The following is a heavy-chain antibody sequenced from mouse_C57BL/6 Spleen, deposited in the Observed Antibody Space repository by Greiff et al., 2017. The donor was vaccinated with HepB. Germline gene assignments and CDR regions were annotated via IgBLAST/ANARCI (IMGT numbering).Heavy chain of an antibody. D-gene: IGHD1-1*01. CDR1: GYTFTSYW. J-gene: IGHJ2*01. CDR2: IYPGSGST. CDR3: AIRYYGSSPYYFDY. Sequence: VQLQQSGAELVKPGASVKMSCKASGYTFTSYWITWVKQRPGQGLEWIGDIYPGSGSTNYNEKFKSKATLTVDTSSSTAYMKLSSLTSEDSAVYYCAIRYYGSSPYYFDYWGQGTTLTVSS. V-gene: IGHV1-55*01.